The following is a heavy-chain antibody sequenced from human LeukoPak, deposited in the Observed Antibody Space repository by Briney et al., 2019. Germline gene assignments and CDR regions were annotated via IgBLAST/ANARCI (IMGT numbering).Heavy chain of an antibody. CDR3: ASEDSGSYSFDY. CDR1: GFTFSSYA. CDR2: ISGSGGST. J-gene: IGHJ4*02. V-gene: IGHV3-23*01. D-gene: IGHD1-26*01. Sequence: TGGSLRLSCAASGFTFSSYAMSWVRQAPGKGLEWVSAISGSGGSTYYADSVKGRFTISRDNPKNTLYLQMNSLRAEDTAVYYCASEDSGSYSFDYWGQGTLVTVSS.